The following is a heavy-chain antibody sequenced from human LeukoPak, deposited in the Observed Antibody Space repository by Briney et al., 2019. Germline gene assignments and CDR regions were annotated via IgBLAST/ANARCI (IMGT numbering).Heavy chain of an antibody. CDR2: ISGSSSYI. Sequence: PGGSLRLSCAASGFTFSSYSMNWVRQAPGKGLEWVSSISGSSSYIYYADSVKGRFTISRDNAKNSLYLQMNSLRAEDTAVYYCARDQETYCSGGGCSAFDYWGQGALVTVSS. D-gene: IGHD2-15*01. CDR3: ARDQETYCSGGGCSAFDY. CDR1: GFTFSSYS. V-gene: IGHV3-21*01. J-gene: IGHJ4*02.